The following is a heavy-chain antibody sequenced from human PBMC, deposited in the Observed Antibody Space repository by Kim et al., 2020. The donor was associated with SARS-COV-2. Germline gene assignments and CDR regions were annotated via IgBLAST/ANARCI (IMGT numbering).Heavy chain of an antibody. D-gene: IGHD3-10*01. Sequence: VKCRFTISRDNAKKSLYLQMNSLRAEETAVYYCARVGITMVRGVIVFDYWGQGTLVTVSS. J-gene: IGHJ4*02. CDR3: ARVGITMVRGVIVFDY. V-gene: IGHV3-21*01.